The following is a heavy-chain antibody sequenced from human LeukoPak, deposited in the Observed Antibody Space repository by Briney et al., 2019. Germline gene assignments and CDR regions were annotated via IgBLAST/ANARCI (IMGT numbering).Heavy chain of an antibody. J-gene: IGHJ4*02. V-gene: IGHV1-69*06. Sequence: ASVKVSCKASGGTFSSYAISWVRQAPGQGLEWMGGIIPIFGTANYAQKFQGRVTITADKSTSTAYMELSRLRSEDTAVYYCARALAYCSGGSCYSMDYWGQGTLVTVSS. D-gene: IGHD2-15*01. CDR2: IIPIFGTA. CDR3: ARALAYCSGGSCYSMDY. CDR1: GGTFSSYA.